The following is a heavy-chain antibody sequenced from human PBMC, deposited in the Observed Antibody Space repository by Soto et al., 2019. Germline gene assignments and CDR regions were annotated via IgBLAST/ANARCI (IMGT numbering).Heavy chain of an antibody. J-gene: IGHJ4*02. CDR3: ARDPRGAVAGTLDY. Sequence: GGSLRLSCAASGFTFSSYGMHWVRQAPGKGLEWVAVIWYDGSNKYYADSVKGRFTISRDNSKNTLYLQMNSLRAEDTAVYYCARDPRGAVAGTLDYWGQGTLVTVSS. CDR1: GFTFSSYG. V-gene: IGHV3-33*01. CDR2: IWYDGSNK. D-gene: IGHD6-19*01.